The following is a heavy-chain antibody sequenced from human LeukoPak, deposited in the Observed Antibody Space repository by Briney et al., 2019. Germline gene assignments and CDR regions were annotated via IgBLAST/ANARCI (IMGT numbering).Heavy chain of an antibody. CDR2: ISSSGSTI. V-gene: IGHV3-48*03. CDR3: ARERRELVYYYYYYMDV. D-gene: IGHD3-10*01. Sequence: GGSLRLSCVASGFTFSSYAMNWVRQAPGKGLEWVSYISSSGSTIYYADSVKGRFTISRDNAKNSLYLQMNSLRAEDTAVYYCARERRELVYYYYYYMDVWGKGTTVTISS. J-gene: IGHJ6*03. CDR1: GFTFSSYA.